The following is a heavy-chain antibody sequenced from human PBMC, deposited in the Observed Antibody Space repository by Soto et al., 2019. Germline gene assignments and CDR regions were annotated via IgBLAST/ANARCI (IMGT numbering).Heavy chain of an antibody. CDR2: IYHSGST. J-gene: IGHJ5*02. CDR1: GGSISSGDYY. D-gene: IGHD6-6*01. V-gene: IGHV4-30-4*01. Sequence: QVQLQESGPGLVKPSQTLSLTCTVSGGSISSGDYYWSWIRQPPGKGLEWIGYIYHSGSTYYNPSLHRRVTISVDTSKNQCSLKLSSVTAADTAVYYCAGARPDGARLDPWGQGTLVTVSS. CDR3: AGARPDGARLDP.